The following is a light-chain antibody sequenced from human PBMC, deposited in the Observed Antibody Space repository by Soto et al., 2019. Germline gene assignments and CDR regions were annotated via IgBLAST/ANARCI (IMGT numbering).Light chain of an antibody. CDR1: QSVGTR. CDR2: GAS. CDR3: QQYGSSLLT. V-gene: IGKV3-20*01. Sequence: IMLKRSPDTRSLCLGERAALSCRAAQSVGTRLAWYQHKPGQAPRLLISGASRRDTGIPDRFSGSGSGTDFTLTISRLEPEDFAVYYCQQYGSSLLTFGGGTKVDI. J-gene: IGKJ4*01.